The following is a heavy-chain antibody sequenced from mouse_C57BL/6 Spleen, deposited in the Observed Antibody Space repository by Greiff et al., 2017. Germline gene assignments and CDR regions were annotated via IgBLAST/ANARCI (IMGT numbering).Heavy chain of an antibody. CDR2: IDPSDSYT. Sequence: QVQLQQPGAELVMPGASVKLSCKASGYTFTSYWMHWVKQRPGQGLEWIGEIDPSDSYTNYNQKFKGKSTLTVDKSSSTAYMQLSSLTSEDSAVYYCARSGNDYDYWYFDVWGTGTTVTVSS. CDR3: ARSGNDYDYWYFDV. J-gene: IGHJ1*03. D-gene: IGHD2-4*01. V-gene: IGHV1-69*01. CDR1: GYTFTSYW.